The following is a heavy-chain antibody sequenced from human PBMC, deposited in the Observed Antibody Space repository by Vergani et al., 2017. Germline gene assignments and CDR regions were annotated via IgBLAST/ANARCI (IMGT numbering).Heavy chain of an antibody. V-gene: IGHV4-59*02. D-gene: IGHD3-10*01. CDR3: ARSRIYYGAGSPDY. J-gene: IGHJ4*02. Sequence: QVKLQESGPGLVPPSETLSLTCTVSGASVNSYSWIWIRQPPGKGLEWMGYVSFRGDTLYDPSVKGRMTISLNTSSNQFSLYLTSVTAADTAVYYCARSRIYYGAGSPDYWGQGTLVTVSS. CDR1: GASVNSYS. CDR2: VSFRGDT.